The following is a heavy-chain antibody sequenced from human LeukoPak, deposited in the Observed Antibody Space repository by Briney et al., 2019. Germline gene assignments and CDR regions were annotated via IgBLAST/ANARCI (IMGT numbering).Heavy chain of an antibody. Sequence: ASVKVSCKASGGTFSSYAISWVRQAPGQGLEWMGRIIPILGMANYAQKFQGRVTITADKSTSTAYMELSSLRSEDTAVYYCARDNIVATNNYYYYYGMDVWGQGTTVTVSS. D-gene: IGHD5-12*01. CDR1: GGTFSSYA. CDR2: IIPILGMA. CDR3: ARDNIVATNNYYYYYGMDV. V-gene: IGHV1-69*04. J-gene: IGHJ6*02.